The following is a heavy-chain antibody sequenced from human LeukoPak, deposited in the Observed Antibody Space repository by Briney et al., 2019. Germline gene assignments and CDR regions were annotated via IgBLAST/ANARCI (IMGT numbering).Heavy chain of an antibody. J-gene: IGHJ4*02. D-gene: IGHD3-10*01. CDR1: GFTFSSYW. Sequence: GGSLRLSCAASGFTFSSYWMSWVRQAPGKGLEWVANIKQDGSEKYYVDSVKGRFTNSRDNAKNSLYLQMNSLRAEDTAVYYCARAGTDYYGSGSYYLPFDYWGQGTLVTVSS. CDR3: ARAGTDYYGSGSYYLPFDY. CDR2: IKQDGSEK. V-gene: IGHV3-7*01.